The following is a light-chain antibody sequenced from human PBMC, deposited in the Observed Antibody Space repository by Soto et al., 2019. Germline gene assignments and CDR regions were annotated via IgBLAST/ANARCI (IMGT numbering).Light chain of an antibody. CDR1: SSDVRHSTF. V-gene: IGLV2-8*01. CDR3: NAQADNGKHV. Sequence: QSALTQPPSASGSPGQSVTISCTGSSSDVRHSTFVSWYQLHPGNGPELIIYEVSKRPSGVPDRFSGSKSGNTASLSVSGLQDEDEADYFCNAQADNGKHVFGTGTKVTV. CDR2: EVS. J-gene: IGLJ1*01.